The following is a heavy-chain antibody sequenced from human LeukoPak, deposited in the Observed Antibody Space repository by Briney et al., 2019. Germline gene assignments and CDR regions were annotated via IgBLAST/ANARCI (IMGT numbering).Heavy chain of an antibody. J-gene: IGHJ4*02. V-gene: IGHV4-4*07. Sequence: SETLSLTCTVSGGSIIGYYWSWMRQPAGKGVEWIGRFHTSVSTNYNASLKSLVTMSVDTSKNQFSLKLTSVTAADTAVYYCARDGGYTSHDYWGQGTLVTVSS. D-gene: IGHD6-19*01. CDR3: ARDGGYTSHDY. CDR1: GGSIIGYY. CDR2: FHTSVST.